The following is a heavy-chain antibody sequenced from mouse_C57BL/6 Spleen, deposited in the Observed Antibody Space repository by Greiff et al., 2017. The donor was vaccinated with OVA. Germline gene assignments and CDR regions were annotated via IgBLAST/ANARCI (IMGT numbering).Heavy chain of an antibody. CDR2: INPGSGGP. CDR3: ARDYGDY. Sequence: VQLQQSGAELVRPGTSVKVSCKASGYAFTNYLIEWVKQRPGQGLEWIGVINPGSGGPNYNEKFKGKATLTADKSSSTAYMQLSSLTSEDSAVYFCARDYGDYWGQGTTLTVSS. J-gene: IGHJ2*01. V-gene: IGHV1-54*01. CDR1: GYAFTNYL.